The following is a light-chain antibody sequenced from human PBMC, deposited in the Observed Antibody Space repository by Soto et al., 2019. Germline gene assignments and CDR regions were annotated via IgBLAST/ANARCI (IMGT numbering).Light chain of an antibody. CDR2: DAS. Sequence: EIVLTQSPATLSLSPGERATLSCRASQSVRSYLAWYQQKRGQAPSLLIYDASNRATGIPARFTGSGSVTDFTLTISSLEPEDFAVYYCQQRSNWPLTFGGGTKVEIK. CDR1: QSVRSY. J-gene: IGKJ4*01. V-gene: IGKV3-11*01. CDR3: QQRSNWPLT.